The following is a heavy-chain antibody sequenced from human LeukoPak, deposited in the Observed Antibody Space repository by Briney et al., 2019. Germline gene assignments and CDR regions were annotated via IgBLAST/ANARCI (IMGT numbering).Heavy chain of an antibody. CDR2: ISAYNGNT. J-gene: IGHJ4*02. V-gene: IGHV1-18*04. D-gene: IGHD2-2*01. Sequence: GASGKVSCKAAGYTVTSYGISWGRQAAGQGGEGRGWISAYNGNTNYAQKLQGRVTMTTDTSTSTAYMELRSLRSDDTAVYYCARDIVVVPAAMLFDYWGQGTLVTVSS. CDR1: GYTVTSYG. CDR3: ARDIVVVPAAMLFDY.